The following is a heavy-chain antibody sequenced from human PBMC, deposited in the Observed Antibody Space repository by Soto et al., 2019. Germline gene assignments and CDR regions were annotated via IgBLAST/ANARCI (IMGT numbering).Heavy chain of an antibody. J-gene: IGHJ4*02. D-gene: IGHD2-21*02. CDR3: ARQVYTVVTPIDY. V-gene: IGHV3-48*02. Sequence: EVQLVESGGGLVQPGGSLRLSCAASGFTFSNFPMTWVRQAPGKGLEWVSYISGASNYIYYADSVKGRFTISRDNAKNSMSLQMNSLRDEDTAVCYCARQVYTVVTPIDYWGQGTLVTVSS. CDR2: ISGASNYI. CDR1: GFTFSNFP.